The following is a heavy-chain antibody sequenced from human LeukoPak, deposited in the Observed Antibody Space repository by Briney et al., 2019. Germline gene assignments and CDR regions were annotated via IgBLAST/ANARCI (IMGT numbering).Heavy chain of an antibody. D-gene: IGHD2-15*01. CDR1: GFTFSSYW. J-gene: IGHJ3*02. CDR3: ARDRGAAVVAARIGDAFDI. V-gene: IGHV3-7*01. Sequence: PGGSLRLSCAASGFTFSSYWMSWVRQAPGKGLEWVANIKQDGSEKYYVDSVKGRFTISRDNAKNSLYLQMNSLRAEDTAVYYCARDRGAAVVAARIGDAFDIWGQGTMVTVSS. CDR2: IKQDGSEK.